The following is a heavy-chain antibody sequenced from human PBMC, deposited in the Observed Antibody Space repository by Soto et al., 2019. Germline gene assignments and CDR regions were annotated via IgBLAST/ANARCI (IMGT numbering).Heavy chain of an antibody. V-gene: IGHV3-7*01. CDR1: GFAFSGYW. J-gene: IGHJ4*02. D-gene: IGHD5-12*01. CDR3: ARATSVDAY. CDR2: IKQDGSEK. Sequence: ESGGDLVQPGGSLRLSCAASGFAFSGYWMSWVRQAPGKVLEGVANIKQDGSEKYYVDSVKGRFTISRDNAKNSLYLQMNSLRVEDTAVYYCARATSVDAYWGQGTLVTVSS.